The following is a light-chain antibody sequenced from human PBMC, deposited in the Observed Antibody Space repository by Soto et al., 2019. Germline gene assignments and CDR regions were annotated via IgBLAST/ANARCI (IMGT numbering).Light chain of an antibody. V-gene: IGKV1-39*01. CDR2: AAS. Sequence: EIQMTESPSSLSASLGDRVTITCRTSQSITTHLNWSQQRPGKAPKPLSYAASILQSGVPSRFSGSGSGTDFTLTISRLKPEDLATYYCQRSYSTLWTFGPGTKVDI. CDR3: QRSYSTLWT. CDR1: QSITTH. J-gene: IGKJ1*01.